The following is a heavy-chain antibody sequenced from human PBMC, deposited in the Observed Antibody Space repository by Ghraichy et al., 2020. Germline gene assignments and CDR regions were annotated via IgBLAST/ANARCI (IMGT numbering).Heavy chain of an antibody. CDR2: ISGSGGST. V-gene: IGHV3-23*01. J-gene: IGHJ4*02. D-gene: IGHD3-10*01. CDR3: AKDRVGYYYGSGSRAFDY. Sequence: GGSLRLSCAASGFTFSSYAMSWVRQAPGKGLEWVSAISGSGGSTYYADSVKGRFTISRDNSKNTLYLQMNSLRAEDTAVYYCAKDRVGYYYGSGSRAFDYWGQGTLVTVSS. CDR1: GFTFSSYA.